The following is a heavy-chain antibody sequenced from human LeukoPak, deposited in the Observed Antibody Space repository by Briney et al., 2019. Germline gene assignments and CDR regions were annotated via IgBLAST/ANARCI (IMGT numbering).Heavy chain of an antibody. J-gene: IGHJ4*02. CDR3: ARTSRDGYSLDY. CDR2: IWYDGGTK. D-gene: IGHD5-24*01. Sequence: PGGSLRLSCEASGFTFRSYGMHWVRQAPGKGLEWVAVIWYDGGTKHHADSVKGRFTISRDNSKNTLFLQMNSLRAEDTAVYYCARTSRDGYSLDYWGQGTLVSVSS. V-gene: IGHV3-33*01. CDR1: GFTFRSYG.